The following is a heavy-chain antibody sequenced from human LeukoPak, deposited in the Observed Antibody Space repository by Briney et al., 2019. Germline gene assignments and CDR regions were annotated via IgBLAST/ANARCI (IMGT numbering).Heavy chain of an antibody. V-gene: IGHV5-51*01. Sequence: GESLKISCKGSGYSFTSYWIGWVRQMPGKGLEWMGIIYPGDSDTRYSPSFQGQVTISADKSINAAYLQWGSLKASDTAMYYCARARYCSAGSCYAENWGQGTLVTVSS. D-gene: IGHD2-15*01. CDR3: ARARYCSAGSCYAEN. CDR2: IYPGDSDT. J-gene: IGHJ4*02. CDR1: GYSFTSYW.